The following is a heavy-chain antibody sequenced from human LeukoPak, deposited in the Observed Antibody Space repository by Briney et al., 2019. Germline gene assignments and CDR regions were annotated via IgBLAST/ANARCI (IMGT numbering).Heavy chain of an antibody. CDR2: ISGSGDSS. J-gene: IGHJ6*02. CDR1: GFIFSNYD. D-gene: IGHD4-17*01. V-gene: IGHV3-23*01. Sequence: PGGSLRLSCAASGFIFSNYDMSWVRQAPGEGLEWVSGISGSGDSSYYADSVKGRFTISRDNSGNTLYLQMNSLRAEDTAVYYCAKDLYGFYAMDVWGQGTTVTVSS. CDR3: AKDLYGFYAMDV.